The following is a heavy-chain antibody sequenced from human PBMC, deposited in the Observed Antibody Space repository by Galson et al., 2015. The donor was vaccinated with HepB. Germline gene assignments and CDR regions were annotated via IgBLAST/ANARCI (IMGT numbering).Heavy chain of an antibody. CDR1: GYTFTSYG. J-gene: IGHJ6*03. D-gene: IGHD1-26*01. CDR2: ISAYNGNT. Sequence: SVKVSCKASGYTFTSYGISWVRQAPGQGLEWMGWISAYNGNTNYAQKLQGRVTMTTDTSTSTAYMELRSLRSDDTAVYYCARDRVGATKGYYYYMDVWGKGTTVTVSS. CDR3: ARDRVGATKGYYYYMDV. V-gene: IGHV1-18*01.